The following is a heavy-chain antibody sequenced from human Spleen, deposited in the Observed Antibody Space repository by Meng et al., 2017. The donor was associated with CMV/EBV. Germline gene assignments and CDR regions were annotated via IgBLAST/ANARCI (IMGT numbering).Heavy chain of an antibody. V-gene: IGHV3-72*01. J-gene: IGHJ4*02. CDR3: SRSFSVNNYYYVGGL. Sequence: EVQLLESGGGLVQPGGSLRLSCAASGFTLSEHFMDWVRQAPGKGLEWVGRTRNKARSYTTEYAASVKGRFIISRDDSGNSVYLQMNNMKIEDTAVYYCSRSFSVNNYYYVGGLWGQGALVTVSS. D-gene: IGHD3-22*01. CDR2: TRNKARSYTT. CDR1: GFTLSEHF.